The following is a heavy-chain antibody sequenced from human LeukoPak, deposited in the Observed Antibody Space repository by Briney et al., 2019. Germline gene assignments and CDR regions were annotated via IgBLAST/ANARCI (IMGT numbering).Heavy chain of an antibody. CDR3: ARHRKDDSSGYYDY. Sequence: AGESLKISCKGSGYSFTTYWIGWVRQMPGKGLEWMGIIYPGDSDTRYSPSFQGQVTISADKSISTAYLQWSSLKASDTAMYYCARHRKDDSSGYYDYWGQGTLVTVSS. CDR2: IYPGDSDT. D-gene: IGHD3-22*01. J-gene: IGHJ4*02. CDR1: GYSFTTYW. V-gene: IGHV5-51*01.